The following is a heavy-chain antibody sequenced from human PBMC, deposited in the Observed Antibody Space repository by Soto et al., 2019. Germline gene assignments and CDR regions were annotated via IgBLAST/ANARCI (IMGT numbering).Heavy chain of an antibody. CDR2: ICYNGST. D-gene: IGHD3-3*01. Sequence: PSETLSLTCTVSGGSISSSSYYWGWIRQPPGKGLEWIGSICYNGSTYYNPSLKSRVTISVDTSKNQSSLDLSSVTAAETAVYYCARPLSYYDFWSGFSGMDVWGQGTTVTVSS. CDR3: ARPLSYYDFWSGFSGMDV. J-gene: IGHJ6*02. V-gene: IGHV4-39*01. CDR1: GGSISSSSYY.